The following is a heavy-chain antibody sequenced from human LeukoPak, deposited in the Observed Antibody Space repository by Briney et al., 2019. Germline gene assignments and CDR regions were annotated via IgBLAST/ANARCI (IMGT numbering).Heavy chain of an antibody. Sequence: GGSLRLSCAAPGFTFSSYGMPWVRQAPGKGLEWLAVISYDGSNKYYADSVKGRFTISRDNSKNTLYLQMNSLRVEDTAVYYCAPEGDGYILFDYWGQGTLVTVSS. CDR1: GFTFSSYG. V-gene: IGHV3-30*03. J-gene: IGHJ4*02. CDR2: ISYDGSNK. CDR3: APEGDGYILFDY. D-gene: IGHD5-24*01.